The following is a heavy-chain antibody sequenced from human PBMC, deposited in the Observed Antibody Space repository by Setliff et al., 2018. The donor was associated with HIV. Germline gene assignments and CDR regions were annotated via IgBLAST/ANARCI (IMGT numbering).Heavy chain of an antibody. D-gene: IGHD6-6*01. Sequence: GGSLRLSCAASGFTFSTYWMIWVRQAPGKGLEWVAKIKQDGSEEYYVDSVKGRFTISRDNAKNSVYLQMNSLRVEDTAVYYCAREILSSSAIDYWGQGTLVTVSS. V-gene: IGHV3-7*01. CDR1: GFTFSTYW. J-gene: IGHJ4*02. CDR2: IKQDGSEE. CDR3: AREILSSSAIDY.